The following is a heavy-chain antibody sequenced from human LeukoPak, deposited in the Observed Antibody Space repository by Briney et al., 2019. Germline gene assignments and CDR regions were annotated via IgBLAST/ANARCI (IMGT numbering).Heavy chain of an antibody. D-gene: IGHD2-15*01. V-gene: IGHV3-21*01. Sequence: GGSLRLSCAASGFTFSSYSMNWVRQAPGKGLEWVSSISSSSSYIHYADSVKGRFTISRDNAKNSLYLQMNSLRAEDTAVYYCARDHIVVVVAGSNAFDIWGQGTMVTVSS. CDR3: ARDHIVVVVAGSNAFDI. CDR2: ISSSSSYI. J-gene: IGHJ3*02. CDR1: GFTFSSYS.